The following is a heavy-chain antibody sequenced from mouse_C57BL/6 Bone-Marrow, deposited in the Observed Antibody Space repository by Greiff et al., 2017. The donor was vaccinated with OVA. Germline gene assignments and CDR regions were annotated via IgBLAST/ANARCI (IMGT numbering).Heavy chain of an antibody. Sequence: QVQLQQPGAELVKPGASVKLSCKASGYTFTSYWMHWVKQRPGQGLEWIGMIHPNSGSTNYNEKFKSKATLTVDESSSTAYMQLSSLTSEDSAVYYCARGLITTVVATGSYWYFDVWGTGTTVTVSS. CDR3: ARGLITTVVATGSYWYFDV. CDR1: GYTFTSYW. D-gene: IGHD1-1*01. CDR2: IHPNSGST. V-gene: IGHV1-64*01. J-gene: IGHJ1*03.